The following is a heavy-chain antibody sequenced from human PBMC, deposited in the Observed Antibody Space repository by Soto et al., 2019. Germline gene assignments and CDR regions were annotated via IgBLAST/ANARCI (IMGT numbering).Heavy chain of an antibody. CDR2: ISASGGTT. Sequence: EVQLLESGGGLVQPGGSLRLSCAASGFTFSSYAMSWVRQAPGKGLEWVSAISASGGTTYYADSVKGRFAISRDNSKSTLYLQMSSLRAEDTAVYYCAPKHIVVVTAIPGWGQGTLVTVSS. CDR3: APKHIVVVTAIPG. D-gene: IGHD2-21*02. J-gene: IGHJ4*02. CDR1: GFTFSSYA. V-gene: IGHV3-23*01.